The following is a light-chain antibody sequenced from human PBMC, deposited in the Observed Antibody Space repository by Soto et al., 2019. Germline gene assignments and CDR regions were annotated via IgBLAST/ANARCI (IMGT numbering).Light chain of an antibody. CDR3: QQYYSYPLT. CDR1: QDIRSD. V-gene: IGKV1-6*01. Sequence: AIQMTQFPSSLSASVGNRVTITCRASQDIRSDLGWYQQRPGKAPKLLIYAASSLQSGVPSRFSGSGSGTDFTLTISCLQSEDFATYYCQQYYSYPLTFGGGTKVDIK. J-gene: IGKJ4*01. CDR2: AAS.